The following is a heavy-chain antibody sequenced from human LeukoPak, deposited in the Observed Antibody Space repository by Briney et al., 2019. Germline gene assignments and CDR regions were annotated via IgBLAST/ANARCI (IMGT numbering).Heavy chain of an antibody. D-gene: IGHD2-21*02. J-gene: IGHJ1*01. CDR1: GYTFTSYY. Sequence: ASVKVSCKASGYTFTSYYMHWVRPAPGQGLEWMGIINPSGGSTSYAQKFQGRVTMTRDTSTSTVYMELSSLRSEDTAVYYCARVVGPYCGGDCYSGYFQHWGQGTLVTVSS. CDR3: ARVVGPYCGGDCYSGYFQH. V-gene: IGHV1-46*01. CDR2: INPSGGST.